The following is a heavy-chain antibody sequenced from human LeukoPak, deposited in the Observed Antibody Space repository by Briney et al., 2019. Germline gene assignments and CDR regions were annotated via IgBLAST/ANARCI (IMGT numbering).Heavy chain of an antibody. V-gene: IGHV3-53*01. Sequence: GGSLRLSCAASGFTVSSNYMSWVRQAPGKGLEWVSVIYSGGSTYYADSVKGRFTISRDNSKNTLYLQMNSLRAEDTAVYYCARLPTTVTADFDYWGQGTLVTVSS. CDR3: ARLPTTVTADFDY. CDR1: GFTVSSNY. D-gene: IGHD4-17*01. J-gene: IGHJ4*02. CDR2: IYSGGST.